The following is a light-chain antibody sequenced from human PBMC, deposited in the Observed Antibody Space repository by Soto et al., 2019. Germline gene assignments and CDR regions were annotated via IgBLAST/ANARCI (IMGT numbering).Light chain of an antibody. J-gene: IGKJ1*01. Sequence: EIVMTQSPATLSVSPGERATLSCRASQSVSNNLAWFQHKPGQAPRLLIYGAYARATGIPARFSGSGSGPEFTLTISSLQSEDFAVYDCQQYNNWPPWTFGQGNKVEIK. CDR3: QQYNNWPPWT. V-gene: IGKV3-15*01. CDR2: GAY. CDR1: QSVSNN.